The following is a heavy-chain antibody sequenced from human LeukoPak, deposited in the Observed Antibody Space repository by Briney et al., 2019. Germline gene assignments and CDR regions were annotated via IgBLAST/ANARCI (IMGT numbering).Heavy chain of an antibody. D-gene: IGHD1-7*01. CDR1: GGSISSGGYY. Sequence: SETLSLTCTVSGGSISSGGYYWSWIRQHPGKGLEWIGYIYYSGSTYYNPSLKSRVTISVDTSKNQFSLKLSSVTAADTAMCYCARALVTGTPFDYWGQGTLVTVSS. V-gene: IGHV4-31*03. CDR3: ARALVTGTPFDY. J-gene: IGHJ4*02. CDR2: IYYSGST.